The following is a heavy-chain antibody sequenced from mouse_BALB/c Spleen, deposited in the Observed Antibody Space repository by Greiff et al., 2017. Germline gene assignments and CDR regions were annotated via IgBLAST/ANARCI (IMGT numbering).Heavy chain of an antibody. CDR3: ARLSAVVADY. D-gene: IGHD1-1*01. V-gene: IGHV5-12-1*01. J-gene: IGHJ2*01. Sequence: EVKVVESGGGLVKPGGSLKLSCAASGFAFSSYDMSWVRQTPEKRLEWVAYISSGGGSTYYPDTVKGRFTISRDNAKNTLYLQMSSLKSEDTAMYYCARLSAVVADYWGQGTTLTVSS. CDR2: ISSGGGST. CDR1: GFAFSSYD.